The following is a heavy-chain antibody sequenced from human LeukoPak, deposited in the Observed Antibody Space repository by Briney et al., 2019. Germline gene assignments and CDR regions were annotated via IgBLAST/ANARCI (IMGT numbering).Heavy chain of an antibody. D-gene: IGHD6-19*01. Sequence: PSETLSLTCTVSGGSISSGSYYWSWIRQPAGKGLEWIGRIYTSGSTNYNPSLKSRVTISVDTSKNQFSLKLSSVTAADTAVYYCARSLGWYVVHWGQGTLVTVSS. CDR2: IYTSGST. J-gene: IGHJ4*02. CDR1: GGSISSGSYY. V-gene: IGHV4-61*02. CDR3: ARSLGWYVVH.